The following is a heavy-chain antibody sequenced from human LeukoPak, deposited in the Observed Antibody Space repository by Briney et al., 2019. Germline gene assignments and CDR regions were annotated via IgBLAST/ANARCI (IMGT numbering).Heavy chain of an antibody. J-gene: IGHJ5*02. CDR3: ARGGRNYYGSGSYTPNRFDP. D-gene: IGHD3-10*01. V-gene: IGHV4-59*01. CDR2: IYYSGST. Sequence: SETLSLTCTVSGGSISSYYWSWIRQPPGKGLEWIGYIYYSGSTNYSPSLKSRVTISVDTSKNQFSLKLSSVTAADTAVYYCARGGRNYYGSGSYTPNRFDPWGQGTLVTVSS. CDR1: GGSISSYY.